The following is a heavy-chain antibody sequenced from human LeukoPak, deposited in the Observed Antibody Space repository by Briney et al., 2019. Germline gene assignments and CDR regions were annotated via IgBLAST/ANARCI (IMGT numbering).Heavy chain of an antibody. Sequence: PSETLSLTCTVSGGSISSSCYYWGWIRRPPGKGLEWIGSIYYSGSTYYNPSLKSRVTISVDTSKNQFSLKLSSVTAADTAVYYCAKTARGYYYDSSGYDNWFDPWGQGTLVTVSS. J-gene: IGHJ5*02. D-gene: IGHD3-22*01. CDR1: GGSISSSCYY. V-gene: IGHV4-39*07. CDR2: IYYSGST. CDR3: AKTARGYYYDSSGYDNWFDP.